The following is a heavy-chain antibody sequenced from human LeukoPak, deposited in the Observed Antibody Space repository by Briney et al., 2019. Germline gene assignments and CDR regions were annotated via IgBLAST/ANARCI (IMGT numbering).Heavy chain of an antibody. V-gene: IGHV4-39*01. Sequence: SETLSLTCTVSGGSISSSSYYWGWIRQPPGKGLEWIGSIYYSGSTYYNPSLKSRVTISVDTSKNQFSPKLSSVTAADTAVYYCARRIVGATYYYYGMDVWGQGTTVTVSS. CDR1: GGSISSSSYY. D-gene: IGHD1-26*01. CDR2: IYYSGST. CDR3: ARRIVGATYYYYGMDV. J-gene: IGHJ6*02.